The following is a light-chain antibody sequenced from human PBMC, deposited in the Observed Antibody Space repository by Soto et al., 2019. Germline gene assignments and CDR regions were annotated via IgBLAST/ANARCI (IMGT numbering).Light chain of an antibody. CDR2: EVN. CDR3: TSYVGSNNYV. J-gene: IGLJ1*01. CDR1: SSDIGDYNY. V-gene: IGLV2-8*01. Sequence: QAVVTQPPSASGSTGQSVTISCTGTSSDIGDYNYVSWYQQHPGKAPKLMIYEVNKRPSGVPDRFSGSKSGYTASLTVSGLQADDEADYYCTSYVGSNNYVFGTGTKLTVL.